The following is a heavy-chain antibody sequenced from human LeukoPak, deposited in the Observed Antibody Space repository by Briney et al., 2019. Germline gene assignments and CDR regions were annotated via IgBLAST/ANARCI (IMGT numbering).Heavy chain of an antibody. Sequence: GASVKVSCKASGYTFTSYGISWVRQAPGQGLEWMGWISAYNGNTNYAQKLQGRVTMTTDTSTSTAYMELRSLRSDDTAVYYCARDAPEAMVRGRGYYYYGMDVWGQGTTVTASS. V-gene: IGHV1-18*01. CDR1: GYTFTSYG. D-gene: IGHD3-10*01. CDR3: ARDAPEAMVRGRGYYYYGMDV. CDR2: ISAYNGNT. J-gene: IGHJ6*02.